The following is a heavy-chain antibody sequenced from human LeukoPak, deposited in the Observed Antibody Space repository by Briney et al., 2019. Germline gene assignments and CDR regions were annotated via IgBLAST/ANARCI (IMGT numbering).Heavy chain of an antibody. CDR3: ARVICSGDRCYPPSAVDI. CDR2: IIPIFGTA. D-gene: IGHD2-15*01. V-gene: IGHV1-69*13. CDR1: GGTFSSYA. J-gene: IGHJ3*02. Sequence: ASVKVSCRASGGTFSSYAISWVRQAPGQGLEWMGGIIPIFGTANYAQKFQGRVTITADESTSTAYMELSSLRSEDTAVYYCARVICSGDRCYPPSAVDIWGQGTMVTVSS.